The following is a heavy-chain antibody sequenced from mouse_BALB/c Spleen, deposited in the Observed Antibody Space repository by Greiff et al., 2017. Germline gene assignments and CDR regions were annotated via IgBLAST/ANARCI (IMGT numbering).Heavy chain of an antibody. CDR3: ARSSLAGTWFAY. CDR2: ISYSGST. D-gene: IGHD4-1*01. Sequence: DVKLQESGPSLVKPSQTLSLTCSVTGDSITSGYWNWIRKFPGNKLEYMGYISYSGSTYYNPSLKSRISITRDTSKIQYYLQLNSVTTEDTATYYCARSSLAGTWFAYWGQGTLVTVSA. J-gene: IGHJ3*01. V-gene: IGHV3-8*02. CDR1: GDSITSGY.